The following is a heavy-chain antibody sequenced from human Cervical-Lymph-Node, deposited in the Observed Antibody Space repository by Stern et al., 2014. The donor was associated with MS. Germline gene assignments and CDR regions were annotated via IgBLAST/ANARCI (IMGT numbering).Heavy chain of an antibody. CDR1: GYTFRSYG. D-gene: IGHD2-21*02. CDR2: ISAHNGNT. J-gene: IGHJ6*02. V-gene: IGHV1-18*01. Sequence: QVQLVQSGAEVKKPGASVKVSCKASGYTFRSYGLSWVRQAPGQGLEWMGWISAHNGNTKYAQNLQGRVTMTTDTFTITAYMELRSLRSDDTAVYYCARFGVVTPISHSYNGMDVWGQGTTVTVSS. CDR3: ARFGVVTPISHSYNGMDV.